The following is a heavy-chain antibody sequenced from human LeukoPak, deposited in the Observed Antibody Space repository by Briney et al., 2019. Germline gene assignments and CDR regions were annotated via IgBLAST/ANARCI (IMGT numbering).Heavy chain of an antibody. Sequence: GGSLRLSCAASGFTFSDYYMSWIRQAPGKGLEWVSYISSSSSYTNYADSVKGRFTISRDNAKNSLYLQMNSLRAEDTAVYYCARDYRPAARYLDYWGQGTLVTVSS. D-gene: IGHD2-2*01. CDR2: ISSSSSYT. CDR3: ARDYRPAARYLDY. V-gene: IGHV3-11*06. CDR1: GFTFSDYY. J-gene: IGHJ4*02.